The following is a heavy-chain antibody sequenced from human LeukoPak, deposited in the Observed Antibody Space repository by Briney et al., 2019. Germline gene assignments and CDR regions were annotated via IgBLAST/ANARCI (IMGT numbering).Heavy chain of an antibody. Sequence: GASVKVSCKASGYTFTSYDINWVRQATGQGLEWMGWMNPNSGNTGYAQKFQGRVTMTRNTSISTAYMELSSLRSEDTAVYYCARGQGYSSSFGYYYGMDVWGQGTTVTVSS. CDR2: MNPNSGNT. D-gene: IGHD6-13*01. CDR3: ARGQGYSSSFGYYYGMDV. V-gene: IGHV1-8*01. J-gene: IGHJ6*02. CDR1: GYTFTSYD.